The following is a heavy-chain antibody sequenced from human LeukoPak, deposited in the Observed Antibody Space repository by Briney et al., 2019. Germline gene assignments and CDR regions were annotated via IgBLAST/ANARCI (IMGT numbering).Heavy chain of an antibody. J-gene: IGHJ5*02. V-gene: IGHV4-61*08. CDR2: IYYSGST. Sequence: SETLSLTCTVSGGSISSGGYYWSWIPPPPGKEREWIGYIYYSGSTNYNPSLKSRVTISVDTSKNQFPLKLSSVTAADTAVYYCARVGLGIAVAGTPNWFDPWGQGTLVTVSS. D-gene: IGHD6-19*01. CDR1: GGSISSGGYY. CDR3: ARVGLGIAVAGTPNWFDP.